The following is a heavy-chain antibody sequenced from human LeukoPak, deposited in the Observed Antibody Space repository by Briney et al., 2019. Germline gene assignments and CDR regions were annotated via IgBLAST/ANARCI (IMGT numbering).Heavy chain of an antibody. CDR3: ARDPGDRFDY. V-gene: IGHV4-30-4*01. CDR1: GDSISSGDYY. Sequence: TSQTLSLTCSVSGDSISSGDYYWSWIRQPPGKGLEWIGYIYYSGSTCYNPSLKSRVTISVDTSKNQFSLKLSSVTAADTAVYYCARDPGDRFDYWGQGTLVTVSS. D-gene: IGHD4-17*01. J-gene: IGHJ4*02. CDR2: IYYSGST.